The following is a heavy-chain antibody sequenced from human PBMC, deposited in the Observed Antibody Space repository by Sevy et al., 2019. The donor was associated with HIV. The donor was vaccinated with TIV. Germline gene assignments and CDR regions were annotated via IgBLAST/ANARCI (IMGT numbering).Heavy chain of an antibody. CDR1: GGSISSGSYY. CDR3: ARGEGSYYDSSGYPFDI. D-gene: IGHD3-22*01. V-gene: IGHV4-61*02. Sequence: SETLSLTCTVSGGSISSGSYYWSWIRQPAGKGLEWIGRINTSGSTNYNPSLKSRVTMSVDTSKNQFSLKLSSVTAADTAVYYCARGEGSYYDSSGYPFDIWGQGTMVTVSS. J-gene: IGHJ3*02. CDR2: INTSGST.